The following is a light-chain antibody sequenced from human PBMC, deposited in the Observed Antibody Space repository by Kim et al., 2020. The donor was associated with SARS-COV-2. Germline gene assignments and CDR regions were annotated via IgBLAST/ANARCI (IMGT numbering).Light chain of an antibody. CDR1: QSVSSSY. CDR2: GAS. CDR3: QQYGSSPPWT. Sequence: PEERATHSCRASQSVSSSYLAWYQQKPGQAPRLLIYGASSRATGIPDRFSGSGSGTDFTLTISRLEPEDLAVYYCQQYGSSPPWTFGQGTKVDIK. J-gene: IGKJ1*01. V-gene: IGKV3-20*01.